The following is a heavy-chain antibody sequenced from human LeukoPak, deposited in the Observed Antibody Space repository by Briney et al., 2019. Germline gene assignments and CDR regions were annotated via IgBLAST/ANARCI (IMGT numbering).Heavy chain of an antibody. Sequence: GGSLRLSCAASGFTVSSNHMSWVRQAPGKGLEWVSVIYSGGSAYSADSVKGRFTISKDNSKNTLYLQMNSLRAEDTAVYYCARVAEAGYFDYWGQGTLVTVSS. CDR3: ARVAEAGYFDY. D-gene: IGHD6-19*01. CDR1: GFTVSSNH. CDR2: IYSGGSA. J-gene: IGHJ4*02. V-gene: IGHV3-53*01.